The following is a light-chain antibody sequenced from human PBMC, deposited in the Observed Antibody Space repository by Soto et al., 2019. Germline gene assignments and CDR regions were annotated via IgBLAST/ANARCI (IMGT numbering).Light chain of an antibody. V-gene: IGKV3-20*01. CDR3: QIYGSSSTWT. CDR1: QSVSSTY. CDR2: GAF. J-gene: IGKJ1*01. Sequence: EIVLTQSPGTLSLSPGERVTLSCRASQSVSSTYLAWYQHKPGQPPTLLIYGAFSRVTGIPDRFSGSGSGTDFTLTISRLEPEDFAVYYCQIYGSSSTWTFGQGTKVEIK.